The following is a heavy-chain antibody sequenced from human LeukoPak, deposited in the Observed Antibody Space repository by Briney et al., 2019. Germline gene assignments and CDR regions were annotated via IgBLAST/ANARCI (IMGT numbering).Heavy chain of an antibody. CDR1: GGSFSGYY. V-gene: IGHV4-34*01. CDR3: ARHKGGYTYGSFDY. J-gene: IGHJ4*02. CDR2: INHSGST. D-gene: IGHD5-18*01. Sequence: PSETLSLTCAVYGGSFSGYYWSWIRQPPGKGLEWIGEINHSGSTNYNPSLKSRVTISVDTSKNQFSLKLSSVTAADTAVYYCARHKGGYTYGSFDYWGQGTLVTVSS.